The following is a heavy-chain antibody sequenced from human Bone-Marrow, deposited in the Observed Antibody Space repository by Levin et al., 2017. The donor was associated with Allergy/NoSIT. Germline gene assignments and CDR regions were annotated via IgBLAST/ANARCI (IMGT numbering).Heavy chain of an antibody. V-gene: IGHV3-49*03. CDR2: IRSKAYGGTT. CDR1: GFTFGDYA. Sequence: GESLKISCTASGFTFGDYAMSWFRQAPGKGLEWVGFIRSKAYGGTTAYAASVKGRFTISRDDSKSIAYLQMNSLKTEDTDVYNCNRALNWEQQLITGDYWGQGTLVTVSS. J-gene: IGHJ4*02. D-gene: IGHD6-13*01. CDR3: NRALNWEQQLITGDY.